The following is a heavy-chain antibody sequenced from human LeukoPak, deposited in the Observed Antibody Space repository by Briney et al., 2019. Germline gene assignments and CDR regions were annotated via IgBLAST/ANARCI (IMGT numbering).Heavy chain of an antibody. CDR3: AKQLGYCSDGSCYFPY. J-gene: IGHJ4*02. CDR2: ISNNGGYT. V-gene: IGHV3-23*01. CDR1: GFTFSSSA. D-gene: IGHD2-15*01. Sequence: PGGSLRLSCAASGFTFSSSAMSWVRQAPGKGLEWVSAISNNGGYTYYADSVQGRFAISRDNSKSTLCLQMNSLGAEDTAVYYCAKQLGYCSDGSCYFPYWGQGTLATVSS.